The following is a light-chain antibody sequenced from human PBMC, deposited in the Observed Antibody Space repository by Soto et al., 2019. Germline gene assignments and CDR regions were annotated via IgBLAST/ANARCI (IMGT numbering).Light chain of an antibody. CDR3: QQRSNRPRIT. J-gene: IGKJ5*01. CDR2: ATS. Sequence: DIQVTQSPLYLSASVGDRVTITCRASQEITSFVAWYQQQPEKAPKLLIFATSRLQSGVPSRFSGSGSGTEFTLTISSLEPEDFAVYYCQQRSNRPRITFGQGTLLEVK. CDR1: QEITSF. V-gene: IGKV1-9*01.